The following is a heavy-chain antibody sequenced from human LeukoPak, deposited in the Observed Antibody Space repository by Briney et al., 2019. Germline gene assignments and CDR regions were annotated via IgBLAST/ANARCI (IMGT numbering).Heavy chain of an antibody. CDR3: ARGTGQWLVFDY. V-gene: IGHV4-59*01. D-gene: IGHD6-19*01. CDR1: GGSIRSYH. J-gene: IGHJ4*02. CDR2: PYYSGTN. Sequence: PSETLSLTCTVSGGSIRSYHWSWIRQPPGKGLEWIGNPYYSGTNNYNPSLKRRVTISVDASKNPFSLKLSSVTAADTAVYYCARGTGQWLVFDYWGQGTLVTVSS.